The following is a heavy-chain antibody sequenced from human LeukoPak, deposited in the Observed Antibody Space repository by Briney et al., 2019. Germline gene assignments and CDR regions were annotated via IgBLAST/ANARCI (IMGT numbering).Heavy chain of an antibody. Sequence: GGSLRLSCAASGFTFSSYEMNWVRQAPGKGLEWVSYISSSGGTIYYADSVKGRFTISRDNAKNSLYLQMNSLRAEDTAIYYCARGFDYYDSSGYNYWGQGTLVTVSS. CDR1: GFTFSSYE. J-gene: IGHJ4*02. D-gene: IGHD3-22*01. CDR2: ISSSGGTI. CDR3: ARGFDYYDSSGYNY. V-gene: IGHV3-48*03.